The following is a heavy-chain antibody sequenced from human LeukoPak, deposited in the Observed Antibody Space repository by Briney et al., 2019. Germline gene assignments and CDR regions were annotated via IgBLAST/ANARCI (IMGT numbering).Heavy chain of an antibody. CDR3: AREDVVLVDAVRYYYGMDV. CDR1: GYNVISYY. V-gene: IGHV1-46*01. Sequence: ASVKVSCKASGYNVISYYMHWVRQAPGQGLEWMGIINPSGGSTSYAQKFQDRVTMTRDTSTSTVYMELSSLKSEDTAVYYCAREDVVLVDAVRYYYGMDVWGQGTTVTVSS. CDR2: INPSGGST. J-gene: IGHJ6*02. D-gene: IGHD2-8*01.